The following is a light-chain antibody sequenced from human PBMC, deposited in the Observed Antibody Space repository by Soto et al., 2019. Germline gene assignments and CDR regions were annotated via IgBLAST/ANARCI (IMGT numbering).Light chain of an antibody. J-gene: IGLJ2*01. CDR2: RNN. CDR1: SSNIGSKY. CDR3: AAWDAGVSGPA. Sequence: QSVLTQPPSASGTPGQRVTISCSGSSSNIGSKYVYWYQQLPGTAPKLLMYRNNQRPSGVPDRFSGSKSVTSASLAISGLRSEDDADYYCAAWDAGVSGPAFGGGTKLTVL. V-gene: IGLV1-47*01.